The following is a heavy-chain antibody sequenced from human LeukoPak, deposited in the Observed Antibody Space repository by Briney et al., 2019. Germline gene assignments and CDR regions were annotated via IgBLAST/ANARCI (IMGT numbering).Heavy chain of an antibody. Sequence: PGGSLRLSCAASGFTFSSYAMHWVRQAPGKGLEWVAVISYDGSNKYYADSVKGRFTISRDNSKNTLYLQMNSLRAEDTAVYYCARDRYSPYYFDYWGQGTLVTVSS. CDR2: ISYDGSNK. CDR3: ARDRYSPYYFDY. D-gene: IGHD5-18*01. J-gene: IGHJ4*02. CDR1: GFTFSSYA. V-gene: IGHV3-30-3*01.